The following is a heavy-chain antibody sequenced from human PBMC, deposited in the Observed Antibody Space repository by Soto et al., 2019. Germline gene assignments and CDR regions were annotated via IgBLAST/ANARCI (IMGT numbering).Heavy chain of an antibody. D-gene: IGHD6-19*01. V-gene: IGHV4-59*01. CDR1: GGSISNMY. CDR2: IYYNGNT. CDR3: ARGGWSLGS. J-gene: IGHJ4*02. Sequence: SETLSLTCTVSGGSISNMYWSWLRQPPGKGLEWIGYIYYNGNTDYNPSLKTRVTMSVDTSKNQFSLNLRSVTAADTAIYFGARGGWSLGSWGQGTLVTVSS.